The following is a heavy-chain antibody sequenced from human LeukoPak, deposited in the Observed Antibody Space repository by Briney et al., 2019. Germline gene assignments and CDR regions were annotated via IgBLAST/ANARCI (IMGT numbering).Heavy chain of an antibody. D-gene: IGHD2-15*01. CDR2: ISYDGSNK. V-gene: IGHV3-30*18. J-gene: IGHJ5*02. Sequence: PGRSLRLSCAASGFTFSSYGMHWVRQAPGKGLEWVAVISYDGSNKYYADSVKGRFTISRGNSKNTLYLQMNSLRAEDTAVYYCAKDNSPGYCSGGSCYSEFDPWGQGTLVTVSS. CDR1: GFTFSSYG. CDR3: AKDNSPGYCSGGSCYSEFDP.